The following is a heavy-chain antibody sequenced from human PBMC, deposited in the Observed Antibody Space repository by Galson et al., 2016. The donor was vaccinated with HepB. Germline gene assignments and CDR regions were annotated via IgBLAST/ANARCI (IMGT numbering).Heavy chain of an antibody. CDR1: GFTFNNYA. J-gene: IGHJ4*02. D-gene: IGHD1-26*01. Sequence: SLRLSCAASGFTFNNYAMSWVRQAPGKGLEWVSGIGGSGTATYYADSLKGRFTISRDNSKNTLYLQMNSLRAEDTALYFCAKYRETGGYWGPGFDSWGQGTLVTFSS. CDR3: AKYRETGGYWGPGFDS. CDR2: IGGSGTAT. V-gene: IGHV3-23*01.